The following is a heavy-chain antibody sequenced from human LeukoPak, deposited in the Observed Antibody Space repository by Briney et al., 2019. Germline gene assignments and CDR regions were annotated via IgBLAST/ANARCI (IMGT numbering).Heavy chain of an antibody. J-gene: IGHJ6*02. CDR1: GYSFTSYW. V-gene: IGHV5-10-1*01. D-gene: IGHD3-16*01. CDR3: ARGGFPPYGMDV. Sequence: GESLKISCKGSGYSFTSYWISWVRQTPGKGLEWMGRIDPSDSYTNYSPSFQGHVTISADKSISTAYLQWSSLKASDTAMYYCARGGFPPYGMDVWGQGTTVTVSS. CDR2: IDPSDSYT.